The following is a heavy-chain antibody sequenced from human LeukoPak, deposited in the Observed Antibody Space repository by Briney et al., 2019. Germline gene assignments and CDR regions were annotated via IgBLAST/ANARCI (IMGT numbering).Heavy chain of an antibody. Sequence: TSETLSLTCTVSGGSISSYYWSWIRQPPGKGLEWIGYIYCSGSTNYNPSLKSRVTISVDTSKNQFSLKLSSVTAADTAVYYCARGSIAAAGPEVGSYYFDYWGQGTLVTVSS. CDR1: GGSISSYY. D-gene: IGHD6-13*01. V-gene: IGHV4-59*01. CDR2: IYCSGST. J-gene: IGHJ4*02. CDR3: ARGSIAAAGPEVGSYYFDY.